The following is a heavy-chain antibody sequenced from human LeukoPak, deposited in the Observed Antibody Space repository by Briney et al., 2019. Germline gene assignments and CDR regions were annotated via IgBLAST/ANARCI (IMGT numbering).Heavy chain of an antibody. Sequence: KPSETLSLTCTVSGGSISSYYWSWIRQPPGKGLEWIGYIYYSGSTNYNPSLKSRVTISVDTSKNQFSLKLSSVTAADTAVYYCARGVGAIPHFDYWGQGTLVTVSS. CDR2: IYYSGST. CDR1: GGSISSYY. CDR3: ARGVGAIPHFDY. V-gene: IGHV4-59*01. J-gene: IGHJ4*02. D-gene: IGHD1-26*01.